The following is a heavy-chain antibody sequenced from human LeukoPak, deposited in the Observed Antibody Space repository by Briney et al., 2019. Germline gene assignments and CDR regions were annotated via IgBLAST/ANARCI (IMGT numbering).Heavy chain of an antibody. Sequence: PGGSLRLSCAASGFTFRTYAMNWVRQAPGRGLEWVSTISGSGGGTHYADSVKGRFTISRGNSKNALYLQMNRLRAEDTAVYYCAKAITGSGWSKSDYWGQGTLVTVSS. J-gene: IGHJ4*02. CDR2: ISGSGGGT. CDR3: AKAITGSGWSKSDY. CDR1: GFTFRTYA. V-gene: IGHV3-23*01. D-gene: IGHD6-19*01.